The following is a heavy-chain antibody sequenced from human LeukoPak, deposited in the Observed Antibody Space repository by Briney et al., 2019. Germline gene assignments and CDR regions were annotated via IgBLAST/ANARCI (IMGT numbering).Heavy chain of an antibody. V-gene: IGHV3-33*06. D-gene: IGHD2-8*01. CDR1: GFTFSSYG. CDR3: AKDRYFCTNGVCYKSAIDY. Sequence: GGSLRLSCAASGFTFSSYGMHWVRQAPGKGLEWVAGIWYGGSEKYYVDPVKGRFTISRDNSKNTVYLQMDSLRVEDTAVYYCAKDRYFCTNGVCYKSAIDYWGQGALVTVSS. J-gene: IGHJ4*02. CDR2: IWYGGSEK.